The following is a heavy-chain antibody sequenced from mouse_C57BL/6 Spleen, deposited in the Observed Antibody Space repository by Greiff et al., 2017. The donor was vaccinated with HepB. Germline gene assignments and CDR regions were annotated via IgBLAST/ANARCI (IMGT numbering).Heavy chain of an antibody. V-gene: IGHV1-50*01. CDR1: GYTFTSYW. CDR2: IDPSDSYT. CDR3: ARRGDWFAY. Sequence: QVHVKQSGAELVKPGASVKLSCKASGYTFTSYWMQWVKQRPGQGLEWIGEIDPSDSYTNYNQKFKGKATLTVDTSSSTAYMQLSSLTSEDSAVYYCARRGDWFAYWGQGTLVTVSA. J-gene: IGHJ3*01.